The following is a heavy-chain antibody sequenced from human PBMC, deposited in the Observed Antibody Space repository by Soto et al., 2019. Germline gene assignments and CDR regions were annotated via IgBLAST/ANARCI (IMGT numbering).Heavy chain of an antibody. D-gene: IGHD1-1*01. CDR1: GGSFSGYY. V-gene: IGHV4-34*01. J-gene: IGHJ6*02. CDR3: ARGREGTRLSHYYYGMDV. Sequence: SETLSLTCAVYGGSFSGYYWSWIRQPPGKGLEWIGEINHSGSTNYNPSLKSRVTISVDTSKNQFSLKLSSVTAADTAVYYCARGREGTRLSHYYYGMDVWGQGTTVTVSS. CDR2: INHSGST.